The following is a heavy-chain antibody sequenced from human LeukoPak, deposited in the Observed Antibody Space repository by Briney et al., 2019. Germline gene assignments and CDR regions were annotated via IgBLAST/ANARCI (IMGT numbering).Heavy chain of an antibody. V-gene: IGHV3-23*01. Sequence: PGGSLRLSCAASGFIFSSYSMSWVRQAPGKGLEWVSVITGSGGNTYYADSVKGRFTISKDNSKNTVYLQMSSLRVDDTAVYYCAKVETVVGTSDYWGQGTLVTVSS. D-gene: IGHD6-19*01. CDR3: AKVETVVGTSDY. CDR1: GFIFSSYS. CDR2: ITGSGGNT. J-gene: IGHJ4*02.